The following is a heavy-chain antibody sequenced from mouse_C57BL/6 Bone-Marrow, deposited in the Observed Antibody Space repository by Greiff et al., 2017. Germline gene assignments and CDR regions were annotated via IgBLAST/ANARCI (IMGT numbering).Heavy chain of an antibody. CDR3: VTAQAAAWFAY. J-gene: IGHJ3*01. V-gene: IGHV1-50*01. Sequence: QVQLQQPGAELVKPGASVKLSCKASGYTFTSYWMQWVKQRPGQGLEWIGEIDPSDSSTNYNQKFKGKATLTVDTSSSTAFLQLSSLTSEDSAVYYCVTAQAAAWFAYWGQGTLVTVSA. CDR2: IDPSDSST. D-gene: IGHD3-2*02. CDR1: GYTFTSYW.